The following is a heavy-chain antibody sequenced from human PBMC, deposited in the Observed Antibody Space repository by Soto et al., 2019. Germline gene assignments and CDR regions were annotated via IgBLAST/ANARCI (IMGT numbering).Heavy chain of an antibody. V-gene: IGHV1-58*01. D-gene: IGHD5-12*01. CDR3: AALRYSGYEREAGYYYGMDV. J-gene: IGHJ6*02. CDR2: IVVGSGST. CDR1: GFTFTSSA. Sequence: SVKVSCKASGFTFTSSAVQWVRQARGQRLEWIGWIVVGSGSTNYAQKFQERVTITRDMSTSTAYMELSSLRSEDTAVYYCAALRYSGYEREAGYYYGMDVWGQGTTVTVSS.